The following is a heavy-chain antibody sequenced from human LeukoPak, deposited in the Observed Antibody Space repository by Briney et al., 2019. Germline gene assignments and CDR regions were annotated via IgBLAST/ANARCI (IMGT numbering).Heavy chain of an antibody. J-gene: IGHJ4*02. Sequence: ASVKVSCKASGYTFTGYYMHWVRQAPGQGLEWMGWINPNSGGTNYAQKFQGRVTMTRDTSISTAYMELSRLRSDDTAVYYCARAEYCSSTSCLTLPDYWGQGTLVTVSS. D-gene: IGHD2-2*01. V-gene: IGHV1-2*02. CDR2: INPNSGGT. CDR3: ARAEYCSSTSCLTLPDY. CDR1: GYTFTGYY.